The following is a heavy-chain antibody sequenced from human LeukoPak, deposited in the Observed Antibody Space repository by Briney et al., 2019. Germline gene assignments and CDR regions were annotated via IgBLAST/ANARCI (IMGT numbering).Heavy chain of an antibody. J-gene: IGHJ4*02. CDR3: ATALWSGYYPQQGFDY. Sequence: ASVKVSCKVSGYTLTELSMHWVRQAPGKGLEWMGGFDPEDGETIYAQKFQGRVTMTEDTSTDTAYMELSSLRSEDTAVYYCATALWSGYYPQQGFDYWGQGTLVTVSS. V-gene: IGHV1-24*01. CDR1: GYTLTELS. CDR2: FDPEDGET. D-gene: IGHD3-3*01.